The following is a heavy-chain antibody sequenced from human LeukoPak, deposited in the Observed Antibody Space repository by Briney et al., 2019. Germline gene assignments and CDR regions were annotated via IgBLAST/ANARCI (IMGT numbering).Heavy chain of an antibody. CDR3: ARVIGCVAHSGSCYFDY. Sequence: ASVKVSCKASGYTFTGYYMYWVRQAPGQGLEWMGRINPNSGGTNYAQKFQGRVTMTRDTSISTACMELSRLRSDDTAVYYCARVIGCVAHSGSCYFDYWGQGTLVTVSS. J-gene: IGHJ4*02. V-gene: IGHV1-2*06. CDR1: GYTFTGYY. CDR2: INPNSGGT. D-gene: IGHD3-10*01.